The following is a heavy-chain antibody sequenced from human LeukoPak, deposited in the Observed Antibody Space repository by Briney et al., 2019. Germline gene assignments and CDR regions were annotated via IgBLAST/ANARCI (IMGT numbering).Heavy chain of an antibody. CDR1: GYTFTSYD. CDR2: MNPNSGNT. Sequence: GASVKASCKASGYTFTSYDNNWVRQATGQGLEWMGWMNPNSGNTGYAQKFQGRVIMTRNTSINTAYMELSSLTSEDTAVYYCARKGLRGVRLNWFDPWGQGTLVTVSS. J-gene: IGHJ5*02. V-gene: IGHV1-8*01. CDR3: ARKGLRGVRLNWFDP. D-gene: IGHD3-10*01.